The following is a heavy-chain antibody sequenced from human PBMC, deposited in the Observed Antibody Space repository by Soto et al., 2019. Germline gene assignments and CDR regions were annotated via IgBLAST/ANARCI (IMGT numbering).Heavy chain of an antibody. J-gene: IGHJ6*02. Sequence: PGGSLRLSCAASGFIFRNYAVAWVRQVPGKGLEWVSTVTGGGVTVYADSVKGRFTISRDNSKNTLYLQMNSLKTEDTAVYYCTTGGDYYYGMDVWGQGTTVTVSS. V-gene: IGHV3-23*01. CDR2: VTGGGVT. CDR1: GFIFRNYA. D-gene: IGHD3-10*01. CDR3: TTGGDYYYGMDV.